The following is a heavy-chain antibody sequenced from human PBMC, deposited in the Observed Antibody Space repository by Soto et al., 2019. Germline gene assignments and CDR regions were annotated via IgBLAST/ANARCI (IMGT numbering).Heavy chain of an antibody. CDR1: GFTFSSYG. V-gene: IGHV3-30*18. CDR3: AKEQGSLYDILTGYYNRALDY. CDR2: ISYDGSNK. D-gene: IGHD3-9*01. Sequence: HPGGSLRLSCAASGFTFSSYGMHWVRQAPGKGLEWVAVISYDGSNKYYADSVKGRFTISRDNSKNTLYLQMNSLRAEDTAVYYCAKEQGSLYDILTGYYNRALDYWGQGTLVTVSS. J-gene: IGHJ4*02.